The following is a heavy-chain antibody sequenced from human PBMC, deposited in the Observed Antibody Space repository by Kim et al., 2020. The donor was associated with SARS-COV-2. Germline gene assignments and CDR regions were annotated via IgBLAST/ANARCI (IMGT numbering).Heavy chain of an antibody. V-gene: IGHV1-3*01. J-gene: IGHJ4*02. Sequence: ASVKVSYKASGYTFTTYIIHWVRQAPGQGLEWMGWINAGNDNTKYSQNFQGRVTITRDTSATTAYMDLFSLRSEDTAVYYCARSVTTDYYFDNWGQGTLVTVSS. CDR2: INAGNDNT. CDR3: ARSVTTDYYFDN. CDR1: GYTFTTYI. D-gene: IGHD4-17*01.